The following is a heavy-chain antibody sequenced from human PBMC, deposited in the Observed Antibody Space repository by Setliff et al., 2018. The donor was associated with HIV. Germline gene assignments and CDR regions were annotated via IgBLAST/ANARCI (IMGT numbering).Heavy chain of an antibody. CDR3: ARAFFFDTSGYRSYYHYMDV. Sequence: PSETLSLTCTVSGGSISSHYWTWIRQPPGRGLEWIGYIDYSGSTNQNPSLKGRVTMSVDTSKNQFSLRLSSVTAADTATYYCARAFFFDTSGYRSYYHYMDVWGKGTTVTVSS. J-gene: IGHJ6*03. V-gene: IGHV4-59*11. D-gene: IGHD3-22*01. CDR2: IDYSGST. CDR1: GGSISSHY.